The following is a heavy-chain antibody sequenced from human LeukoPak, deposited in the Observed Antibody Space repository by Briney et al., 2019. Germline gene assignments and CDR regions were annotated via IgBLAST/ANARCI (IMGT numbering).Heavy chain of an antibody. CDR1: GFTLSSYV. Sequence: GGALRLSRVASGFTLSSYVIHWVRPAPGKGGGYVSGINSNGVGTHSADSVKGTFSISRDNSKNTLYLQMNSLRAEDTAVYYCARDVHDRYDYRGEGTLVSDS. CDR2: INSNGVGT. V-gene: IGHV3-64*04. J-gene: IGHJ4*02. CDR3: ARDVHDRYDY. D-gene: IGHD3-10*02.